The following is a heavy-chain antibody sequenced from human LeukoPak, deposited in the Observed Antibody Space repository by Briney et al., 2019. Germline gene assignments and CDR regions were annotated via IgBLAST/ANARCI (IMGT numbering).Heavy chain of an antibody. Sequence: SETLSLTRTVSGGSISGNYWSWIRQPAGKGLEWIGRINTNGRTNYNPSLTSRVTMSLDTSKNQFSLKLSSVTAADTAVYYCARGIVGATASDYWGQGSLVTVSS. D-gene: IGHD1-26*01. V-gene: IGHV4-4*07. CDR2: INTNGRT. CDR3: ARGIVGATASDY. J-gene: IGHJ4*02. CDR1: GGSISGNY.